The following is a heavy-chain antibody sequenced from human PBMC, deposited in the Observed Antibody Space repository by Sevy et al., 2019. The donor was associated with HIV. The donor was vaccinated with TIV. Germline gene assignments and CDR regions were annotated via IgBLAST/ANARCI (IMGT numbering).Heavy chain of an antibody. CDR3: AEGGYSGYDLVY. CDR2: INHSGST. D-gene: IGHD5-12*01. CDR1: GGSFSGYY. Sequence: SETLSLTCAVYGGSFSGYYWSWIRQPPGKGLEWIGEINHSGSTNYNPSLKSRVTISVDTSKNQFSLKLGSVTAADTAVYYCAEGGYSGYDLVYWGQGTLVTVSS. J-gene: IGHJ4*02. V-gene: IGHV4-34*01.